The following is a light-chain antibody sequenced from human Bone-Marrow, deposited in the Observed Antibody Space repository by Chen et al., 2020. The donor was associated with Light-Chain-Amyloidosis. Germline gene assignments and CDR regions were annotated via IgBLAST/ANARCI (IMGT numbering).Light chain of an antibody. CDR3: QSYQGSSQGV. CDR2: EDD. J-gene: IGLJ3*02. CDR1: SGSIATNY. V-gene: IGLV6-57*01. Sequence: NFMLTQLHSVSESPGKTVIISCTRSSGSIATNYVQWYQQRPGSSPTTVLYEDDQRPSGVPDRFSGYIDRSSNSASLTISGLKTEDEAAYYCQSYQGSSQGVFGGGTKLAV.